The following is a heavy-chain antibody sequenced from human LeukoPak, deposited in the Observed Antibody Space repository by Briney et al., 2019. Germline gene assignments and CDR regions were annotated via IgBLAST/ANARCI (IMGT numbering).Heavy chain of an antibody. D-gene: IGHD4-23*01. V-gene: IGHV4-34*01. CDR3: ARGPKTHYGGNSYNWFDP. CDR1: GGSFSGYY. J-gene: IGHJ5*02. Sequence: SETLSLTCAVYGGSFSGYYWSWIRPPPGKGLEWIGEINHSGSTNYNPSLKSRVTISVDTSKNQFSLKLSSVTAADTAVYYCARGPKTHYGGNSYNWFDPWGQGTLVTVSS. CDR2: INHSGST.